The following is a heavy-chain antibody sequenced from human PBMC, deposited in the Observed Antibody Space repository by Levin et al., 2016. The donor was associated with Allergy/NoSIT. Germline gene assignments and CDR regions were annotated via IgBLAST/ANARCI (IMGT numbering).Heavy chain of an antibody. J-gene: IGHJ4*02. CDR3: VRDAGRGGDLDS. CDR1: RFVFNIYW. CDR2: INSDGSEI. V-gene: IGHV3-74*01. Sequence: GESLKISCEDSRFVFNIYWMFWVRQAPGKGLVWVSCINSDGSEILYADSVKGRFTMSRDNVKNMLYLEMNSLRAEDTAVYYCVRDAGRGGDLDSWGRGTVVTVSS. D-gene: IGHD4-17*01.